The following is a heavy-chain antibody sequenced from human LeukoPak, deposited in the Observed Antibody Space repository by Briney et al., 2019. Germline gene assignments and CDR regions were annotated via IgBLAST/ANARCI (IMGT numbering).Heavy chain of an antibody. D-gene: IGHD3-10*01. CDR3: ARAPRGYWYFDL. J-gene: IGHJ2*01. CDR1: GGSISSYY. Sequence: PSETLSLTCTVSGGSISSYYWSWIRQPPGKGLEWIGYIYYSGSTNYNPSLKSRVTISVDTSKNQFSLKLSSVTAADTAVYYCARAPRGYWYFDLWGRGTLVTVSS. CDR2: IYYSGST. V-gene: IGHV4-59*01.